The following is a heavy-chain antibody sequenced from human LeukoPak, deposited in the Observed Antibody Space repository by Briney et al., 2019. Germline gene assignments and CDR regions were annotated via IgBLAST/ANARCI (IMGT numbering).Heavy chain of an antibody. V-gene: IGHV3-21*01. CDR1: GFSFSSYT. J-gene: IGHJ4*02. CDR3: AKRDTYYFDS. D-gene: IGHD5-24*01. CDR2: ISSGSSSI. Sequence: GGSLRLSCAASGFSFSSYTMAWVRQGPGKGLDWVSSISSGSSSIYYADSLKGRFTISRDNAKNSLYLQMNSLGAEDTAVYYCAKRDTYYFDSWGQGTLVTVSS.